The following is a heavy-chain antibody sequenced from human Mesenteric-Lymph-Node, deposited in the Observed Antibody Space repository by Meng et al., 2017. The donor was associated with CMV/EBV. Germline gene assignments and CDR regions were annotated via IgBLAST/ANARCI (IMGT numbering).Heavy chain of an antibody. V-gene: IGHV1-69*02. CDR1: GGTFSSYT. CDR3: AGGIAAAGSRWFDP. J-gene: IGHJ5*02. Sequence: QVQLVQSGAEVKKPGSSVKVSCKASGGTFSSYTIIWVRQAPGQGLEWMGRIIPILGIANYAQKFQGRVTITADKSTSTAYMELSSLRSEDTAVYYCAGGIAAAGSRWFDPWGQGTLVTVSS. CDR2: IIPILGIA. D-gene: IGHD6-13*01.